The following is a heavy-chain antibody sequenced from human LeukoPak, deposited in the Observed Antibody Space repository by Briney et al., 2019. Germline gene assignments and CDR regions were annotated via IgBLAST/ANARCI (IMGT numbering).Heavy chain of an antibody. V-gene: IGHV3-48*01. D-gene: IGHD6-13*01. CDR3: ARDEQTDDAFDI. CDR1: GFTFSSYS. CDR2: ISSSSSTI. Sequence: GGSLRLSCAASGFTFSSYSMNWVRQAPGKGLEWVSYISSSSSTIYYADSVKGRFTISRDNAKNSLYLQMNSLRAEDTAVYYCARDEQTDDAFDIWGQGTMATVSS. J-gene: IGHJ3*02.